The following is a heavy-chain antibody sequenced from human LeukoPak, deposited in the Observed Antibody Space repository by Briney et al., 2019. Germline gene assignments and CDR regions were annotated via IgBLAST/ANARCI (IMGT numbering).Heavy chain of an antibody. D-gene: IGHD4-11*01. Sequence: GGSLRLSCAASGFTFSSYGMSWVRQAPGKGLEWVSAISGSGGSTYYADSVKGRFTISRDNAKNSLYLQMNSLRAEDTAVYYCARELATVTSYFDYWGQGTLVTVSS. J-gene: IGHJ4*02. CDR1: GFTFSSYG. V-gene: IGHV3-23*01. CDR2: ISGSGGST. CDR3: ARELATVTSYFDY.